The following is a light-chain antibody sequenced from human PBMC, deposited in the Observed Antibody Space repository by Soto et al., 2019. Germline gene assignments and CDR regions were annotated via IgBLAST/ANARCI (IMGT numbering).Light chain of an antibody. V-gene: IGKV3-15*01. J-gene: IGKJ1*01. CDR3: QQYNNWPRT. Sequence: EIVMTQSPATLSASPGERVTLSCRASQSVSSNLAWYQQKPGQAPRLLIYGTSTRATGIPASFSGSGSGTEFTLTISSLQSEDFAVYYCQQYNNWPRTFGQGTKVEIK. CDR1: QSVSSN. CDR2: GTS.